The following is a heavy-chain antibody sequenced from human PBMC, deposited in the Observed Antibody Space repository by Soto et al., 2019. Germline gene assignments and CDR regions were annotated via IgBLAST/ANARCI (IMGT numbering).Heavy chain of an antibody. CDR3: ARDPRASGWYPTYFDY. V-gene: IGHV4-4*02. Sequence: PSETLSLTCAVSGAPISSTNWWSWVRQPPGKGLEWIGEIYHSGSTNYNPSLESRVTISLDKSKNQFSLILSSLTVADTAVYYCARDPRASGWYPTYFDYWGPGILVTVSS. CDR2: IYHSGST. J-gene: IGHJ4*02. D-gene: IGHD6-19*01. CDR1: GAPISSTNW.